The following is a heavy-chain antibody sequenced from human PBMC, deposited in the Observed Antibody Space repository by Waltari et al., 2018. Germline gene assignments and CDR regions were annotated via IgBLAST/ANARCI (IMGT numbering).Heavy chain of an antibody. J-gene: IGHJ4*02. CDR2: IWYDGSNK. D-gene: IGHD6-13*01. V-gene: IGHV3-33*01. CDR1: GFTFSSYG. Sequence: QVQLVESGGGVVQPGRSLRLSCAASGFTFSSYGMHWVRQAPGKGLGWVAVIWYDGSNKYYADSVKGRFTISRDNSKNTLYLQMNSLRAEDTAVYYCARGGYSSSWYIGFDYWGQGTLVTVSS. CDR3: ARGGYSSSWYIGFDY.